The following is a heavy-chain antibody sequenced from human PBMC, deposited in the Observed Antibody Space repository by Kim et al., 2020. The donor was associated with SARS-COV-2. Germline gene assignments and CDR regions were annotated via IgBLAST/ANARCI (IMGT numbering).Heavy chain of an antibody. D-gene: IGHD5-12*01. J-gene: IGHJ4*02. CDR2: TRNKANGYTT. V-gene: IGHV3-72*01. CDR3: ARGGRDGYNPGDY. Sequence: GGSLRLSCAASGFTFSDHYMDWVRQAPGKGLEWVGRTRNKANGYTTEYAASVKGRFTISRDDSKNSLYLQMNSLKTEDTAVYYCARGGRDGYNPGDYWGQGTLVTVSS. CDR1: GFTFSDHY.